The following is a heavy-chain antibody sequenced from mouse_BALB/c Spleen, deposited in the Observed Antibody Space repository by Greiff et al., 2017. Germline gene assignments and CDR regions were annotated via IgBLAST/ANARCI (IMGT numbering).Heavy chain of an antibody. CDR2: IDPANGNT. V-gene: IGHV14-3*02. Sequence: EVKLQESGAELVRPGALVKLSCKASGFNIKDTYMHWVKQRPEQGLEWIGRIDPANGNTKYDPKFQGKATITADTSSNTAYLQLSSLTSEDTAVYYCASYYGIDYWGQGTTLTVSS. J-gene: IGHJ2*01. CDR3: ASYYGIDY. D-gene: IGHD1-2*01. CDR1: GFNIKDTY.